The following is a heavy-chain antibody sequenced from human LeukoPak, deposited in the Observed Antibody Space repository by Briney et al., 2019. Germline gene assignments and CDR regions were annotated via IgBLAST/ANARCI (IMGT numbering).Heavy chain of an antibody. J-gene: IGHJ4*02. D-gene: IGHD2-2*01. CDR2: IKQDGSEK. Sequence: GGSLRLSCAASGFTFSSYLMSWVRQAPGKGLEWVANIKQDGSEKYYVDSVKGRFTISRDNAKNSLYLQMNSLRAEDTAVYYCARDWHCSSTSCYDGRFDYWGQGTLVTVSS. V-gene: IGHV3-7*01. CDR3: ARDWHCSSTSCYDGRFDY. CDR1: GFTFSSYL.